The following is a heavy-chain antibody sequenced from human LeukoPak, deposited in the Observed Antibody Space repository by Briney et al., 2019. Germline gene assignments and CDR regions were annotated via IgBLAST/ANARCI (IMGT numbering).Heavy chain of an antibody. J-gene: IGHJ6*02. CDR3: ARHYGDYGLYYYGVDV. V-gene: IGHV3-23*01. Sequence: PGGSLRLSCAASGLTFSSYAMTWVRQAPGKGLEWVSGISNSGVSTYYADSVMGRFTISRDNSKNTLYLQMSSLRAEDTALYYCARHYGDYGLYYYGVDVWGQGTTVTVSS. CDR2: ISNSGVST. D-gene: IGHD4-17*01. CDR1: GLTFSSYA.